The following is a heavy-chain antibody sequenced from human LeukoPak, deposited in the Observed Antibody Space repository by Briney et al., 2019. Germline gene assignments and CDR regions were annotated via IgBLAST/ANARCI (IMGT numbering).Heavy chain of an antibody. J-gene: IGHJ4*02. Sequence: SETLSLTCTVSGGSITPYYLSWIRQPPGRGLEWIGYVYYEGSNDHNPSLRCRVTILLAMSKHQFSLKLTSMTAADTVAYCCATTTGPVSDYWGQGILVTVSS. CDR3: ATTTGPVSDY. D-gene: IGHD7-27*01. CDR2: VYYEGSN. CDR1: GGSITPYY. V-gene: IGHV4-59*01.